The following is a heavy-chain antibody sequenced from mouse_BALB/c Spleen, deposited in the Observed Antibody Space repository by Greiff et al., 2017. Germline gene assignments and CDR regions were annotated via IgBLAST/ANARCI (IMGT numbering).Heavy chain of an antibody. CDR2: ISSGGST. Sequence: EVKLQESGGGLVKPGGSLKLSCAASGFTFSSYAMSWVRQTPEKRLEWVASISSGGSTYYPDSVKGRFTISRDNARNILYLQMSSLRSEDTAMYYWARETDYYWFAYWGQGTLVTVSA. V-gene: IGHV5-6-5*01. CDR3: ARETDYYWFAY. J-gene: IGHJ3*01. D-gene: IGHD1-1*01. CDR1: GFTFSSYA.